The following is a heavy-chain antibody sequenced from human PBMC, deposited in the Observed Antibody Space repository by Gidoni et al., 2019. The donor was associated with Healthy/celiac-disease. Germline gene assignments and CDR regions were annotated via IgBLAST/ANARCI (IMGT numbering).Heavy chain of an antibody. J-gene: IGHJ4*02. CDR1: GASFSGYY. D-gene: IGHD6-25*01. Sequence: QVQLQQWGAGLLKPSETLSLTCAVYGASFSGYYWSWIRQPPGKGLEWIGEINHSGSTNYNPSLKSRVTISVDTSKNQFSLKLGSVTAADTAVYYCARGRGPLNRWGQGTLVTVSS. CDR2: INHSGST. CDR3: ARGRGPLNR. V-gene: IGHV4-34*01.